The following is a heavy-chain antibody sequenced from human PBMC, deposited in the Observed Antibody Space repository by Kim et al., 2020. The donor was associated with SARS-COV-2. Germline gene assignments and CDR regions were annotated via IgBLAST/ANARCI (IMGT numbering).Heavy chain of an antibody. Sequence: GGSLRLSCAASGFTFSSYAMSWVRQAPGKGLEWVSAISGSGGSTNYADSVKGRFTISRDNSKNTLYLQMNSLRAEDTAVYYCAKVRGLSLAADLGYWGQGTLVTVSS. CDR1: GFTFSSYA. J-gene: IGHJ4*02. CDR2: ISGSGGST. CDR3: AKVRGLSLAADLGY. V-gene: IGHV3-23*01. D-gene: IGHD3-10*01.